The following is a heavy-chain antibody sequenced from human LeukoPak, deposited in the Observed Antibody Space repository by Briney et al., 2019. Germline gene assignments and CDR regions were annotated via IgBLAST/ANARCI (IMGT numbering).Heavy chain of an antibody. CDR1: GGSISSYY. CDR3: AIGGFAYYYDSSGYYYFDY. CDR2: IYYSGST. D-gene: IGHD3-22*01. V-gene: IGHV4-59*01. J-gene: IGHJ4*02. Sequence: SETLSLTCTVSGGSISSYYWSWIRQPPGKGLEWIGYIYYSGSTNYNPSLKSRVTISVDTSKNQFSLKLSSVTAADTAVYYCAIGGFAYYYDSSGYYYFDYWGQGTLVTVSS.